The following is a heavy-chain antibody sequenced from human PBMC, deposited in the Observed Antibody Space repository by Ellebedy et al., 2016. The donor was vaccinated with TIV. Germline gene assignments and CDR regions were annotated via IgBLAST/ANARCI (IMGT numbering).Heavy chain of an antibody. CDR1: GYTFTSYG. Sequence: ASVKVSXXASGYTFTSYGISLERQAPGQGLEWMGWSSAYHGNTNYAQKLQGRVTMTTDTSTSTAHMELRSLRSDDTAVYYCARAPVESGWFDPWGQGTLVTVSS. V-gene: IGHV1-18*04. J-gene: IGHJ5*02. CDR3: ARAPVESGWFDP. CDR2: SSAYHGNT. D-gene: IGHD3-3*01.